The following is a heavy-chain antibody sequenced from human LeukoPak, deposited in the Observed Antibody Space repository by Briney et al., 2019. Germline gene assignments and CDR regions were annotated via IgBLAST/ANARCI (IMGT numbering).Heavy chain of an antibody. Sequence: PSRTLSLTCAVSGASLTNNYSTSVPQPPPEGLWWIFYIYPNGNTNYNPSLKGRVTMSIETSKNQFSLQLPSVTAADTAVYYCASGTFDGPLYGTYWYFHVWGRGTLVTVSS. CDR3: ASGTFDGPLYGTYWYFHV. V-gene: IGHV4-59*07. J-gene: IGHJ2*01. CDR1: GASLTNNY. CDR2: IYPNGNT. D-gene: IGHD1-14*01.